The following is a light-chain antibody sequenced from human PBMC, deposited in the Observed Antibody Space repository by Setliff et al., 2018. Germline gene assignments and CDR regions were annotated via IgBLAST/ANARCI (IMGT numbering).Light chain of an antibody. CDR1: SNDVGAYDL. CDR3: CAYTASTTYV. V-gene: IGLV2-14*03. Sequence: QSVLTQPASVPGSPGQSITISCSGTSNDVGAYDLVSWYQQHPGKVPKLIIFDVSNRPSGVSHHFSGSKSGNTASLTISGLQADDEADYYCCAYTASTTYVFVNGTKVTVL. J-gene: IGLJ1*01. CDR2: DVS.